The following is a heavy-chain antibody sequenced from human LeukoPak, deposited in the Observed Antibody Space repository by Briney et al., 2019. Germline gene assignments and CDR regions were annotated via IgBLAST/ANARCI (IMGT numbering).Heavy chain of an antibody. V-gene: IGHV3-21*04. CDR3: ARRAGGYSHPYDY. D-gene: IGHD4-23*01. CDR2: ISSSSSYI. Sequence: GGSLRLSCAASGFTFSSYSMNWVRQAPGKGLEWVSSISSSSSYIYYADSVKGRFTISRDNSKNTLYLQMNSLRAEDTAVYYCARRAGGYSHPYDYWGQGILVTVSS. J-gene: IGHJ4*02. CDR1: GFTFSSYS.